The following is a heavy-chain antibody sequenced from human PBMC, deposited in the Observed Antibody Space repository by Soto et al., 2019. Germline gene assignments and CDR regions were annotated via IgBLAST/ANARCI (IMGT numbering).Heavy chain of an antibody. CDR1: GFTFSSYW. J-gene: IGHJ4*02. V-gene: IGHV3-7*01. CDR3: ARVGYGDPWDY. D-gene: IGHD4-17*01. Sequence: GGSLRLSCSASGFTFSSYWMSWVRQAPGKGLEWVAKIKQDGSEKYYVDSVKGRFTISRDNAKNSLYLQMNSLRAEDTAVYYCARVGYGDPWDYWGQGTLVTVSS. CDR2: IKQDGSEK.